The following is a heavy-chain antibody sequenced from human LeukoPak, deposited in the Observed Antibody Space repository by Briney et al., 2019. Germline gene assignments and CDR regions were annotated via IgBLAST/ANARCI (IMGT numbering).Heavy chain of an antibody. J-gene: IGHJ4*02. CDR3: ARRQYYDGVDY. V-gene: IGHV4-39*01. Sequence: SETLSLTCTVSGDSISPSSYFWAWLRQSPGKGLEWLGNIFYSGRAYYNPSLESRVTMSIDTSKNQFSLNLNSVTATDTAVYYCARRQYYDGVDYWGQGTLVTVSS. CDR1: GDSISPSSYF. CDR2: IFYSGRA. D-gene: IGHD3-22*01.